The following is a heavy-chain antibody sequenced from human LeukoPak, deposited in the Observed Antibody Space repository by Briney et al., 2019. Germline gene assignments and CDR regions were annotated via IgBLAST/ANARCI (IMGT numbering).Heavy chain of an antibody. CDR3: ARDLPENYYDSSGRFDY. J-gene: IGHJ4*02. CDR1: GYTFTGYY. Sequence: GASVKVSCKASGYTFTGYYMHWVRQAPGQGLEWMGIINPSGGSTSYAQKFQGRVTMTRDTSTSTVCMELSSLRSEDTAVYYCARDLPENYYDSSGRFDYWGQGTLVTVSS. D-gene: IGHD3-22*01. CDR2: INPSGGST. V-gene: IGHV1-46*01.